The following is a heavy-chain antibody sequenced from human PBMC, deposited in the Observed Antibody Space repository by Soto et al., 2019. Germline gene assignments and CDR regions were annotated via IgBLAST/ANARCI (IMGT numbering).Heavy chain of an antibody. CDR3: ARDRSYSSSSPPPYYYYYYGMDV. D-gene: IGHD6-6*01. Sequence: ASVKVSCKASGYTFTGYYMHWVRQAPGQGLEWMGWINPNSGGTNYAQKFQGRVTMTRDTSISTAYMELSRLRSDDTAVYYCARDRSYSSSSPPPYYYYYYGMDVWGQGXTVTVSS. CDR1: GYTFTGYY. V-gene: IGHV1-2*02. J-gene: IGHJ6*02. CDR2: INPNSGGT.